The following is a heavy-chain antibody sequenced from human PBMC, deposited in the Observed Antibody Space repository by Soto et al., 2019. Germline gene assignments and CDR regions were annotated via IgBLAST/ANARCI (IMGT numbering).Heavy chain of an antibody. J-gene: IGHJ6*02. CDR1: GGSISSYY. D-gene: IGHD5-18*01. CDR3: ARALIQLWPHYYYGMDV. V-gene: IGHV4-30-4*08. Sequence: SETLSLTCTVSGGSISSYYWSWIRQPPGKGLEWIGYIYYSGSTYYNPSLKSRVTISVDTSKNQFSLKLNSVTAADTAMYYCARALIQLWPHYYYGMDVWGQGTTVTVSS. CDR2: IYYSGST.